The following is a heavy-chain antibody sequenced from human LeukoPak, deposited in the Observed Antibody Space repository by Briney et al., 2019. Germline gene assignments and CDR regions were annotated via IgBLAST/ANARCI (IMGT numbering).Heavy chain of an antibody. J-gene: IGHJ6*03. D-gene: IGHD3-16*01. CDR2: IYTSGST. V-gene: IGHV4-4*09. CDR1: GGSISSYY. Sequence: SETLSLTCTVSGGSISSYYWSWIRQPPGKGLEWIGYIYTSGSTNYNPSLKSRVTISVDTSKNQFSLKLSSVTAADTAVYYCARRKRGEYRGIYYYYMDVWGKGTTVTVFS. CDR3: ARRKRGEYRGIYYYYMDV.